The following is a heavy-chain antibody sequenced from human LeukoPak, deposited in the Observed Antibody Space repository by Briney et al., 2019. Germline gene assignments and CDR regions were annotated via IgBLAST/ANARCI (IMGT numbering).Heavy chain of an antibody. CDR3: TRDQMNY. J-gene: IGHJ4*02. D-gene: IGHD5-24*01. CDR2: IFSNGDT. Sequence: SGGSLRLSCTASEFTVSRNYMLWVRQAPGKGLEWVSLIFSNGDTHYADSVKGRFTISRDTSKNTVYLQMNSLRVEDTAMYYCTRDQMNYWGPGTLVTVSS. CDR1: EFTVSRNY. V-gene: IGHV3-53*01.